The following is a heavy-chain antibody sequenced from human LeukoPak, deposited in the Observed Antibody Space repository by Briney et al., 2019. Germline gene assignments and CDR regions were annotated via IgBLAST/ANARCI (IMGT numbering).Heavy chain of an antibody. CDR2: ISSSGSTI. D-gene: IGHD3-10*02. Sequence: PGGSLRLSCAASGFTFSSYEMNWVRQAPGKGLEWVPYISSSGSTIYYADSVKGRFTISRDNAKNSLYLQMNSLRAEDTAVYYCAELGITMIGGFWGKGTTVTISS. J-gene: IGHJ6*04. CDR1: GFTFSSYE. CDR3: AELGITMIGGF. V-gene: IGHV3-48*03.